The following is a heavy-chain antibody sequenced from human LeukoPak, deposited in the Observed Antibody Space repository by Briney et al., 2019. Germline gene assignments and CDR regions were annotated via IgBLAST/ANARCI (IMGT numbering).Heavy chain of an antibody. D-gene: IGHD1-14*01. Sequence: TSETLSLTCAVYGGSFSGYYWSWIRQPPGKGLEWIGEINHSGSTNYNPSLKSRVTISVDTSKNQFSLKLSSVTAADTAVYYCARGRNYSYWGQGTLVTVSS. CDR2: INHSGST. V-gene: IGHV4-34*01. J-gene: IGHJ4*02. CDR3: ARGRNYSY. CDR1: GGSFSGYY.